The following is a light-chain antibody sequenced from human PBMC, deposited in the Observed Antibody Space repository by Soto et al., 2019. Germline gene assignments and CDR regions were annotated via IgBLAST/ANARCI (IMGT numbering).Light chain of an antibody. Sequence: QSALTQPASVSGSPGQSITISCTGTDSDFGGYNVVSWYQQVPGKAPKLIIYKVSERPSEISSRFSGSKSGNTASLTISALQAEDEADYPCCSYAGNMLVFGGGTKLTVL. J-gene: IGLJ2*01. CDR3: CSYAGNMLV. CDR2: KVS. CDR1: DSDFGGYNV. V-gene: IGLV2-23*02.